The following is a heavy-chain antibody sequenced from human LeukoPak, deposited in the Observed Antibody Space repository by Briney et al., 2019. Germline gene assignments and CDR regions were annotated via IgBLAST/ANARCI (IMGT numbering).Heavy chain of an antibody. CDR3: AKEGVGALGFDY. D-gene: IGHD1-26*01. J-gene: IGHJ4*02. CDR2: IRYDGSNK. CDR1: GFTFNSYG. Sequence: GGSLRLSCAASGFTFNSYGMHWVRQAPGKGLEWVAFIRYDGSNKYYADSVKGRFTISRDNSKNTLYLQMNSLRAEDTAVYYCAKEGVGALGFDYWGQGTLVTVSS. V-gene: IGHV3-30*02.